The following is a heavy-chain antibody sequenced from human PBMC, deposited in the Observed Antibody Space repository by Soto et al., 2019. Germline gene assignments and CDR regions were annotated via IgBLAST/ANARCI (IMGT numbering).Heavy chain of an antibody. V-gene: IGHV1-8*01. CDR1: GYTFTSYD. D-gene: IGHD2-15*01. CDR3: ATWLRTGGLGNYYYGMDV. CDR2: MNPNSGNT. Sequence: ASVKVSCKASGYTFTSYDINWVRQATGQGLEWMGWMNPNSGNTGYAQKFQGRVTMTRNTSTSTAYVELRSLTSEDTAVYYCATWLRTGGLGNYYYGMDVWGQGTTVTVSS. J-gene: IGHJ6*02.